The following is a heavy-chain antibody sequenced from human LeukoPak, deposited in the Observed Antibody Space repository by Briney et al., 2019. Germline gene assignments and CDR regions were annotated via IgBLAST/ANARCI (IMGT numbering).Heavy chain of an antibody. CDR1: GGSISSSSYY. CDR2: IYYSGST. V-gene: IGHV4-39*07. J-gene: IGHJ4*02. Sequence: PSETLSLTCTVSGGSISSSSYYWGWIRQPPGKGLEWIGSIYYSGSTYYNPSLKSRVTISVDTSKNQFSLKLSSVTAADTAVYYCASDPGYSYGYDYWGQGTLVTVSS. CDR3: ASDPGYSYGYDY. D-gene: IGHD5-18*01.